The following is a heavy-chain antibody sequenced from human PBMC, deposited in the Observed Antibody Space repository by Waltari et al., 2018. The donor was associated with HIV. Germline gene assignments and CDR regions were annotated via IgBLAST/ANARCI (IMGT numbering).Heavy chain of an antibody. J-gene: IGHJ2*01. V-gene: IGHV4-39*01. D-gene: IGHD3-16*01. CDR1: GVPLTSKNYY. Sequence: QLQESGPALVKPSETLSLSCSVSGVPLTSKNYYWGWVRQSPGKRRSWIASVYYGGKTYNTQYLKSRLSLSLDTSKNRLSLNVTSVTAADTAVYYCARHSGPYVHFFDLWGRGTLVTVTS. CDR2: VYYGGKT. CDR3: ARHSGPYVHFFDL.